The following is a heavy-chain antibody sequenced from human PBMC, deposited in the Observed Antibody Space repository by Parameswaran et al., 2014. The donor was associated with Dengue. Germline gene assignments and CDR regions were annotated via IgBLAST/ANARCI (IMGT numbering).Heavy chain of an antibody. J-gene: IGHJ4*02. Sequence: VRQMPGKGLEWIGYIYYSGSTYYNPSLKSRVTISVDTSKNQFSLKLSSVTAADTAVYYCARAVGGVIVDYWGQGTLVTVSS. CDR3: ARAVGGVIVDY. CDR2: IYYSGST. V-gene: IGHV4-31*02. D-gene: IGHD3-16*02.